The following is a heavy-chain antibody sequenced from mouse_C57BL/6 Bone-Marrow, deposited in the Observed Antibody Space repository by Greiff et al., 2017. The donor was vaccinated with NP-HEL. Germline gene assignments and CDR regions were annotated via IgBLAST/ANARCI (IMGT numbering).Heavy chain of an antibody. Sequence: EVQLVESGGGLVKPGGSVKLSCEASGFTFSSYAMSWVRQTPEKRLEWVGTISDGGSYTYYPDNVKGRVTISRDNAKNIMYLQTSHLKFYDRAMYYCARKGYDDFDYWGQGTTLTVSS. V-gene: IGHV5-4*01. CDR1: GFTFSSYA. D-gene: IGHD3-1*01. J-gene: IGHJ2*01. CDR3: ARKGYDDFDY. CDR2: ISDGGSYT.